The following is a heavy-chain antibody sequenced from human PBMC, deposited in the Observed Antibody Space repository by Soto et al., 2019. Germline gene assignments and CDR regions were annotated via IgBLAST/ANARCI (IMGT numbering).Heavy chain of an antibody. V-gene: IGHV3-23*01. CDR1: GFTFSSYA. D-gene: IGHD5-12*01. Sequence: EAQLLESGGGLVQPGGSLRLSCAASGFTFSSYAMSWVRQAPGKGLEWVSAISGSGGSTYYADSVKGRFTISRDNSKNTLYLQMNSLRAEDTAVYYCAKDLKATYYFDYWGQGTLVTVSS. CDR2: ISGSGGST. J-gene: IGHJ4*02. CDR3: AKDLKATYYFDY.